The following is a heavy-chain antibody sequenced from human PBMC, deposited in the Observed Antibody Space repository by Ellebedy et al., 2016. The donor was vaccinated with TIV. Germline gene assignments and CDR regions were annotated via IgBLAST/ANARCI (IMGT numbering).Heavy chain of an antibody. CDR2: INPSGGST. Sequence: ASVKVSCKASGYTFTTYQVHWVRQAPGQGLEWVGIINPSGGSTSYAQKFQGRVTMTRDTSMSTVYMELSSLRSEATAMYYCAREAIARGTFDIWGQGTMVTVSS. V-gene: IGHV1-46*01. CDR3: AREAIARGTFDI. CDR1: GYTFTTYQ. J-gene: IGHJ3*02. D-gene: IGHD1-26*01.